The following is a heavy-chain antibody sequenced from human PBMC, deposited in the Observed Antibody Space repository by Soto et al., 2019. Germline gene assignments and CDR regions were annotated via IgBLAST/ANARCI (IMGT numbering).Heavy chain of an antibody. CDR3: ARYRTGGTGFDY. CDR1: GGSVSSGSYF. Sequence: SETLSLTCTVSGGSVSSGSYFWSWLRQPPGKGLEWIGYISYSGSTNYNSSLKSRVTISKDTSENQFSLKLSSVTAADTAVYYCARYRTGGTGFDYWGQGTLVTVSS. V-gene: IGHV4-61*01. J-gene: IGHJ4*02. D-gene: IGHD1-1*01. CDR2: ISYSGST.